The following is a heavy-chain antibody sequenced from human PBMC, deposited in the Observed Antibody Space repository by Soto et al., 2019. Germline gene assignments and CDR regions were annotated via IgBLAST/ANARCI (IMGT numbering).Heavy chain of an antibody. CDR3: ARHVYSNYETFYYYYMDV. Sequence: SETLSLTCAVYGGSFNGYYWSWIRQPPGKGLEWIGEINHSGSTNYNPSLKSRVTISVDTSKNQFSLKLSSVTAADTAVYYCARHVYSNYETFYYYYMDVWGKGTTVTVSS. D-gene: IGHD4-4*01. CDR2: INHSGST. CDR1: GGSFNGYY. V-gene: IGHV4-34*01. J-gene: IGHJ6*03.